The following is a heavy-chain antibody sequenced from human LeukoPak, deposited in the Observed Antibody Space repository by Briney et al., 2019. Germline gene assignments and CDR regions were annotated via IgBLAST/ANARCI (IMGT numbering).Heavy chain of an antibody. V-gene: IGHV3-21*01. CDR2: ISSDSNYI. J-gene: IGHJ6*02. CDR1: GFTFSSYS. CDR3: ARTRSSGWYEGPYYGMDV. Sequence: GGSLRLSCAASGFTFSSYSMNWVRQSSGKGLEWVSAISSDSNYIYYVDSVKGRFTISRDNARNSLYLQMNSLRVEDTAVYYCARTRSSGWYEGPYYGMDVWGQGTTVTVSS. D-gene: IGHD6-19*01.